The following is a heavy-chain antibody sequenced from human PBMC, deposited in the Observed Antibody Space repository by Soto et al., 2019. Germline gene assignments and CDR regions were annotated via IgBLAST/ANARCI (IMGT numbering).Heavy chain of an antibody. CDR1: GFTFSSYA. D-gene: IGHD2-2*01. J-gene: IGHJ6*02. Sequence: GGSLRLSCAASGFTFSSYAMHWVRQAPGKGLDWVAVISYDGSNKYYADSVKGRFTISRDNSKNTLYLQMNSLRAEDTAVYYCARDIGYCSSNSCYRSYYYYYGMDVSGQGTTVTVSS. CDR3: ARDIGYCSSNSCYRSYYYYYGMDV. CDR2: ISYDGSNK. V-gene: IGHV3-30-3*01.